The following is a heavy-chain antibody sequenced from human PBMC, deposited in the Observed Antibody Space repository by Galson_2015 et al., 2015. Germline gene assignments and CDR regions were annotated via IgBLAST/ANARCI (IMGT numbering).Heavy chain of an antibody. Sequence: QSGAEVKKPGESLRISCKGSGYSFTSYWISWVRQMPGKGLEWMGRIDPSDSYTNYSPSFQGHVTISADKSISTAYLQWSSLKASDTAMYYCARARDYGDAKIPYYCYYYGMDVWGQGSTVTVSS. V-gene: IGHV5-10-1*01. CDR3: ARARDYGDAKIPYYCYYYGMDV. D-gene: IGHD4-17*01. CDR2: IDPSDSYT. CDR1: GYSFTSYW. J-gene: IGHJ6*02.